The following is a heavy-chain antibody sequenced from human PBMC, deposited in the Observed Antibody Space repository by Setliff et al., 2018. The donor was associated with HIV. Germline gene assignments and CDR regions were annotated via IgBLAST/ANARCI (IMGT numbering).Heavy chain of an antibody. CDR1: GFTFSSYS. J-gene: IGHJ4*02. CDR2: ISSSGSYI. D-gene: IGHD1-26*01. V-gene: IGHV3-21*01. CDR3: AAVFTGEPGRSLDY. Sequence: GSLRLSCAASGFTFSSYSMNWVRQAPGKGLEWVASISSSGSYIHYADSVKGRFTISRDNAKNSQYLLMSDLRAEDTAVYYCAAVFTGEPGRSLDYWGQGTPVTVSS.